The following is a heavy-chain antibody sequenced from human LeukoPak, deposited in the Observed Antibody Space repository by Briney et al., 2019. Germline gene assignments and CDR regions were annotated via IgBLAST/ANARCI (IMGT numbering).Heavy chain of an antibody. J-gene: IGHJ4*02. D-gene: IGHD3-22*01. CDR1: GFIFSSYW. CDR3: TRGIHEYYYNSCGYPLDY. V-gene: IGHV3-7*01. Sequence: GGSLRLSCAASGFIFSSYWMSWVRQAPGKGLEWVANIKQDGSEKYYVDSVKGRFTISRDNAKNSLYLQMNSLRVEDTAVYYCTRGIHEYYYNSCGYPLDYWGQGALVTVSS. CDR2: IKQDGSEK.